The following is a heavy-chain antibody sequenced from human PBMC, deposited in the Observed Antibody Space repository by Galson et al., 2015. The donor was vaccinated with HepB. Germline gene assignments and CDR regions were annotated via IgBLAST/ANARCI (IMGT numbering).Heavy chain of an antibody. J-gene: IGHJ4*02. V-gene: IGHV3-30*02. D-gene: IGHD2-21*02. CDR1: GFIFSSYG. CDR2: IRYDGSNK. Sequence: SLRLSCAASGFIFSSYGMHWVRQAPGKGLEWVTFIRYDGSNKYYADSVKGRFTISRDNSKNTLYLQMNSLRAEDTAVYYCAKDQCGGDCYTHTPPDYWGQGTLVTVSS. CDR3: AKDQCGGDCYTHTPPDY.